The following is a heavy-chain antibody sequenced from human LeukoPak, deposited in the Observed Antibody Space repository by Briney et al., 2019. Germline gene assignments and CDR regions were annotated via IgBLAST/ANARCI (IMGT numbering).Heavy chain of an antibody. CDR3: ARHGAGTTHYYYYGMDV. CDR2: IYYSGST. D-gene: IGHD1-7*01. V-gene: IGHV4-59*08. J-gene: IGHJ6*02. CDR1: GGSISSYY. Sequence: SETLSRTCTVSGGSISSYYWSWIRQPPGKGLEWIGYIYYSGSTNYNPSVKSRVTISVDTSKNQFSLKLSSVTAADTAVYYCARHGAGTTHYYYYGMDVWGQGTTVPVSS.